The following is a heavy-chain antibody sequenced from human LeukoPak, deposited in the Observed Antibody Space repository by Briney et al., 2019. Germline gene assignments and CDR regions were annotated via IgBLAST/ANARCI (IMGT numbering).Heavy chain of an antibody. J-gene: IGHJ6*02. CDR2: INPNSGGT. CDR3: ASPYSTTGTTSPPNYYYYGMDV. V-gene: IGHV1-2*02. D-gene: IGHD1-1*01. CDR1: GYTFTGYY. Sequence: GASVKVSCKASGYTFTGYYMHWVRQAPGQGLEWMGWINPNSGGTNYAQKFQGRVTVTRDTSISTVYMELSSLRSEDTAVYYCASPYSTTGTTSPPNYYYYGMDVWGQGTTVTVSS.